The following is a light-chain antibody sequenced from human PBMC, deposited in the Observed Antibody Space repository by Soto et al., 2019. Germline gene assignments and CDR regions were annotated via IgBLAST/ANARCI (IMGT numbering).Light chain of an antibody. V-gene: IGLV2-14*01. CDR1: SSDVGGYNY. J-gene: IGLJ2*01. Sequence: QSVLTQPASVSGSPGQSITISCTGTSSDVGGYNYVSWYQQHPGKAPKLMIYDVRNRPSGAAHRFSGSKSGNTASLTISGLQAEDEDDDYCSSYTSSSTLGLVFGGGTKLTVL. CDR3: SSYTSSSTLGLV. CDR2: DVR.